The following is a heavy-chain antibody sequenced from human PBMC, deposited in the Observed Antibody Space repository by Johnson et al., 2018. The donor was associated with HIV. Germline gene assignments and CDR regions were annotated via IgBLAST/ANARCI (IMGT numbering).Heavy chain of an antibody. CDR1: GFTFSSYA. J-gene: IGHJ3*02. CDR2: ISGSGGST. CDR3: AKVGSYYPSTGGNAFDI. V-gene: IGHV3-23*04. Sequence: VQLVESGGGVVRPGGSLRLSCAASGFTFSSYAMSWVRQAPGKGLEWVSAISGSGGSTYYADSVKGRFTISRYNSKNTLYLQMNSLRAEDTAVYYCAKVGSYYPSTGGNAFDIWGQGTMVTVSS. D-gene: IGHD3-10*01.